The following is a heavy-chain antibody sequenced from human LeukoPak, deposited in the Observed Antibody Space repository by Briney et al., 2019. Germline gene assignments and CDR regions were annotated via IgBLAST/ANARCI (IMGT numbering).Heavy chain of an antibody. V-gene: IGHV3-30*18. D-gene: IGHD3-10*01. Sequence: GGSLRLSCAASGFVFGTYAMHWVRQAPGKGLECVSMISYDGSDEYYADSVKGRFAISRDNSKSTLYLQMNSLRPEDTAVYYSAKIRVRGVHYFDYWGQGTQVTVPS. CDR2: ISYDGSDE. J-gene: IGHJ4*02. CDR3: AKIRVRGVHYFDY. CDR1: GFVFGTYA.